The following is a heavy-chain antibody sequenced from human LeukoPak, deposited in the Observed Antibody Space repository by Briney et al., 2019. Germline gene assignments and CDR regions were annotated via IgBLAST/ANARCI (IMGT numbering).Heavy chain of an antibody. Sequence: GRSLRLPCAASGFTFSSYGMHWVRQAPGKGLEWVAVISYDGSNKYYADSVKGRFTISRDNSKNTLYLQMNSLRAEDTAVYYCATPRYYYGSGSYYPYYWGQGTLVTVSS. V-gene: IGHV3-30*03. CDR2: ISYDGSNK. D-gene: IGHD3-10*01. CDR3: ATPRYYYGSGSYYPYY. J-gene: IGHJ4*02. CDR1: GFTFSSYG.